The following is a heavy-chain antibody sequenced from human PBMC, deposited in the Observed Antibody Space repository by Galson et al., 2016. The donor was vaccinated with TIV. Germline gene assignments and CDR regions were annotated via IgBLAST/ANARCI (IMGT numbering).Heavy chain of an antibody. CDR2: RYHGGST. CDR1: GGSISSDGYS. V-gene: IGHV4-30-2*01. J-gene: IGHJ4*02. Sequence: TLSLTCTVSGGSISSDGYSWSWIRQPPGKGLEWIGYRYHGGSTYCNPSLKSRVTISLDTSKNQISLMLSSVTAADTAVHFCARVTLHYYDSSGFSSYFDYWGQGTLVTVSS. D-gene: IGHD3-22*01. CDR3: ARVTLHYYDSSGFSSYFDY.